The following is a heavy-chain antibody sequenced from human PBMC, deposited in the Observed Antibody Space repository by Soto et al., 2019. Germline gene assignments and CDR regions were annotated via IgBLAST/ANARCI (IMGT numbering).Heavy chain of an antibody. Sequence: QVQLVESGGDVAQPGRYLRLSCAASGMTFSQSAMHWVRQAPGKGLEWVAGIWNDGSFQDYVDSVKGRFSISRDNSKNTLYLQMNNLRADDTAIYYCARGIGVAGRFFYYYGLDVWGQGTPVTVSS. V-gene: IGHV3-33*04. D-gene: IGHD6-13*01. CDR1: GMTFSQSA. CDR2: IWNDGSFQ. CDR3: ARGIGVAGRFFYYYGLDV. J-gene: IGHJ6*02.